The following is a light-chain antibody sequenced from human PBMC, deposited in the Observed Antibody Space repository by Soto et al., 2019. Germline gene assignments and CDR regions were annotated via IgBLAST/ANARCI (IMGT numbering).Light chain of an antibody. CDR3: QQYGSSPSIT. V-gene: IGKV3-20*01. CDR2: GAS. CDR1: QSVSSSY. J-gene: IGKJ5*01. Sequence: EIVLTQSPGTLSLSPGERATLCCGASQSVSSSYLAWYQQKPGQAPRLLIYGASSRATGIPDRFSGSGSGTDFTLTISRLEPEDFAVYYCQQYGSSPSITFGQGTRLEIK.